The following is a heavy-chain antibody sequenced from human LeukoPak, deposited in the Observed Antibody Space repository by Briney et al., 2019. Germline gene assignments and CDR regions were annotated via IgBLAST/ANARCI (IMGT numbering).Heavy chain of an antibody. D-gene: IGHD6-19*01. CDR2: IYPGDSDT. CDR3: ARKESGWYGEVMDY. CDR1: GYNFTSYW. V-gene: IGHV5-51*01. J-gene: IGHJ4*02. Sequence: GESLKISCKGYGYNFTSYWIGWVRQMPGKGLEWMGIIYPGDSDTRYSPSFQGQVTISAAKSISTAYLQWSRLKASDTAMYYCARKESGWYGEVMDYWGQGTLVTVSS.